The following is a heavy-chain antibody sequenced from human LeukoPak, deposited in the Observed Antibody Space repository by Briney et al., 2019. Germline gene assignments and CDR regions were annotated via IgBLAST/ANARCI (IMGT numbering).Heavy chain of an antibody. Sequence: AGSLRLSCTASGFIFTSYGMNWVRQAPGKGLEWVSYISSSGSNIFYADSVRGRFTISRDQAKDSVFLQMNSLRAEDTALYFCARDAVMGATPFYFDSWGQGALVTVSS. CDR1: GFIFTSYG. J-gene: IGHJ4*02. CDR3: ARDAVMGATPFYFDS. CDR2: ISSSGSNI. D-gene: IGHD2-15*01. V-gene: IGHV3-21*04.